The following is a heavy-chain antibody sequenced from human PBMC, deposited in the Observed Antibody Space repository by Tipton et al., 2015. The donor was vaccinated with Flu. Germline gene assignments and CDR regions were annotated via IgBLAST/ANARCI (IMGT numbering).Heavy chain of an antibody. V-gene: IGHV4-59*08. D-gene: IGHD6-13*01. CDR2: IYYSGST. J-gene: IGHJ6*02. CDR1: GGSISSYY. Sequence: LRLSCTVSGGSISSYYWSWIRQPPGKGLEWIGYIYYSGSTNYNPSLKSRVTISVDTSKNQFSLNLSSVTAADTAVYYCARHGYSSSWTPMGYYYGMDVWGQGTLVTVSS. CDR3: ARHGYSSSWTPMGYYYGMDV.